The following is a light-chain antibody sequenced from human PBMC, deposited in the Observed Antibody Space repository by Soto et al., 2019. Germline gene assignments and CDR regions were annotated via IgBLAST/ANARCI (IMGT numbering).Light chain of an antibody. CDR2: AAS. V-gene: IGKV1-17*01. Sequence: DIQMTQSPSSLSASVGDRVTITCRASQGIGNALGWYQQRPGQAPKRLIYAASSLQSGVPSRFRGSGSGTDFTLTISSLQPEDFATYYCQQANSFLGTFGQGTKVDI. CDR3: QQANSFLGT. CDR1: QGIGNA. J-gene: IGKJ1*01.